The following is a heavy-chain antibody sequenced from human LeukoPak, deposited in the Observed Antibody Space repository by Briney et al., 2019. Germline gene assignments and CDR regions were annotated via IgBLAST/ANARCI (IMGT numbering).Heavy chain of an antibody. Sequence: EASVKVSCKASGYTFTSYDINWVRQATGQGLEWMGWMNPNSGNTGYAQKFQGRVTITRNTSISTAYMELSSLRSEDTAVYYCARGGTARAALDYWGQGTLVTVSS. CDR2: MNPNSGNT. CDR1: GYTFTSYD. J-gene: IGHJ4*02. V-gene: IGHV1-8*03. D-gene: IGHD6-6*01. CDR3: ARGGTARAALDY.